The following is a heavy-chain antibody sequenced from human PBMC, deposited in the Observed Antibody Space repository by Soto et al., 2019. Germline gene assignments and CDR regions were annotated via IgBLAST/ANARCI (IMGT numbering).Heavy chain of an antibody. D-gene: IGHD1-1*01. CDR1: GYNFNNYW. CDR3: ATKGNSLSGFDY. CDR2: IYPGGSDI. J-gene: IGHJ4*02. Sequence: EVQLVQSGAEVKKPGESLKISCTGSGYNFNNYWTGWVRLMPGKGLEWMGIIYPGGSDIRYSPSFQGQVTISADKSITTAYLQWSSLKASDTAMYYCATKGNSLSGFDYWGQGTLVTVSS. V-gene: IGHV5-51*01.